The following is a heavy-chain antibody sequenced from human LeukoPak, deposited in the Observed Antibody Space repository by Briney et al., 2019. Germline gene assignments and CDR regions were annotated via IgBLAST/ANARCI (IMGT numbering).Heavy chain of an antibody. CDR3: ARSASMYGESTGYDFLSDP. J-gene: IGHJ5*02. D-gene: IGHD3-3*01. V-gene: IGHV4-59*01. CDR1: GGSISSYY. CDR2: IYYSGST. Sequence: SETLSLTCTVSGGSISSYYWSWIRQPPGKGLEWIGYIYYSGSTNYNPSLKSRVTISVDTSKNQFSLKLSSVTAADTAVYYCARSASMYGESTGYDFLSDPWGQGTLVTVSS.